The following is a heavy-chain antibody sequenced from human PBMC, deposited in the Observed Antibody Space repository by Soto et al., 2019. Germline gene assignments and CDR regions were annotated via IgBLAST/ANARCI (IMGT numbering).Heavy chain of an antibody. Sequence: QVQLQESGPGLVKPSQTLSLTCTVSGGSISSGDYYWSWIRQPPGKGLEWIGYIYYSGSTYYNPSLKSRVTISVDTSKNQFSLKLSSVTAADTAVYYCARLEYCSGGSCYALDVWGQGTTVTVSS. D-gene: IGHD2-15*01. V-gene: IGHV4-30-4*01. CDR2: IYYSGST. CDR1: GGSISSGDYY. J-gene: IGHJ6*02. CDR3: ARLEYCSGGSCYALDV.